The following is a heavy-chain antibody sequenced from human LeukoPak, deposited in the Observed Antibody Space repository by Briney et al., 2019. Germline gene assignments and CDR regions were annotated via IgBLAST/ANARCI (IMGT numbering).Heavy chain of an antibody. J-gene: IGHJ4*02. CDR3: ARIMLGYFDY. CDR2: IYYSGTA. V-gene: IGHV4-59*01. Sequence: PSETLSLTCTVSGGSLSGYYWTWIRQPPGKGLEWIGDIYYSGTASYNPSLKSRVTISVDTSKNQFSLKLNSVTAADTATYYCARIMLGYFDYWGQGNLVTVSS. CDR1: GGSLSGYY. D-gene: IGHD2-8*01.